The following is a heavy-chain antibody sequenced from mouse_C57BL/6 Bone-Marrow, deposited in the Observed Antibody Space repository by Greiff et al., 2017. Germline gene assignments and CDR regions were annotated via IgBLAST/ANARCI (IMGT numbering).Heavy chain of an antibody. D-gene: IGHD1-1*01. CDR1: GYAFSSSW. V-gene: IGHV1-82*01. Sequence: LQESGPELVKPGASVKISCKASGYAFSSSWMNWVKQRPGKGLEWIGRIYPGDGDTNYNGKFKGKATLTADKSSSTAYMQLNSLTSEDSAVYFCAREYYGTDWYFDVWGTGTTVTVSS. CDR3: AREYYGTDWYFDV. CDR2: IYPGDGDT. J-gene: IGHJ1*03.